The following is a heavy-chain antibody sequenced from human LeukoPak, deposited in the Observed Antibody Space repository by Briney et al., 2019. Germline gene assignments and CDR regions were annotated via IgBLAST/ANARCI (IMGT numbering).Heavy chain of an antibody. J-gene: IGHJ6*03. D-gene: IGHD3-3*01. V-gene: IGHV4-59*01. CDR2: IYYSGST. CDR3: AKGFLEWDTYYYYYMDV. CDR1: GGSLSSYF. Sequence: SETLSLTCTVSGGSLSSYFWSWIRQPPGKGLEWIGYIYYSGSTNYNPSLRSRVTVSVDTSKNQFSLKLSSVTAADTAVYYCAKGFLEWDTYYYYYMDVWGKGTTVTVSS.